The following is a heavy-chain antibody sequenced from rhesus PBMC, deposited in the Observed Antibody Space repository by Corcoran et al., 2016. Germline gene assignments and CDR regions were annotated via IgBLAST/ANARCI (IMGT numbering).Heavy chain of an antibody. CDR1: GYSISSGYG. CDR3: ARGGVNYGYYFDY. D-gene: IGHD4-29*01. V-gene: IGHV4-127*01. J-gene: IGHJ4*01. CDR2: IGGSSGST. Sequence: QVQLQESGPGLVKPSETLSLTFAVSGYSISSGYGWCWIRQPPGKGLEWIGYIGGSSGSTNYNPSLKSRVTISKDTSKNQFSLKLSSVTAADTAVYYWARGGVNYGYYFDYWGQGVLVTVSS.